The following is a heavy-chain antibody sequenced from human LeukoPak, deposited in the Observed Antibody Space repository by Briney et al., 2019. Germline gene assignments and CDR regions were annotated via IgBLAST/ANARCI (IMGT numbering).Heavy chain of an antibody. Sequence: ASVKVSCKASGYTFTCYYMHWVRQAPGQGLEWMGRINPNSGGTNYAQKFQGRVTMTRDTSISTAYMELSRLRSDDTAVYYCARDQSDYDFWSGYGIYYYYYYMDVWGKGTTVTVSS. CDR2: INPNSGGT. V-gene: IGHV1-2*06. CDR3: ARDQSDYDFWSGYGIYYYYYYMDV. J-gene: IGHJ6*03. D-gene: IGHD3-3*01. CDR1: GYTFTCYY.